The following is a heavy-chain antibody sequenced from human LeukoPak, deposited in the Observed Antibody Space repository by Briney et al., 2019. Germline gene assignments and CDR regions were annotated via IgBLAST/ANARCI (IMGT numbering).Heavy chain of an antibody. J-gene: IGHJ4*02. D-gene: IGHD3-10*01. CDR1: GFTFSSYA. CDR3: TRFGDYGEY. Sequence: GGSLRLSCAASGFTFSSYAMHWVRQAPGKGLEYVSAISSNGGSTYYANSVKGRFTISRDNSKNTLYLQMGSLRAEDSALYYCTRFGDYGEYWGQGTLVTVSS. V-gene: IGHV3-64*01. CDR2: ISSNGGST.